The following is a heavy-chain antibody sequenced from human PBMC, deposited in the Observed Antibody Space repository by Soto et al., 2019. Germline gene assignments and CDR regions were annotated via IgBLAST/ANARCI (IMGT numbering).Heavy chain of an antibody. V-gene: IGHV4-31*03. J-gene: IGHJ5*02. CDR1: GGSISSGDYY. CDR3: AIRWSGSRQGLAP. D-gene: IGHD3-3*01. CDR2: IYYSGST. Sequence: QVQLQESGPGLVKPSQTLSLTCTVSGGSISSGDYYWSWIRQHPGKGLEWIGYIYYSGSTYYNPSRKSRVTISVDTSKSQFSLKLSSVTAAGTAVNYCAIRWSGSRQGLAPWGQGTRVTVSS.